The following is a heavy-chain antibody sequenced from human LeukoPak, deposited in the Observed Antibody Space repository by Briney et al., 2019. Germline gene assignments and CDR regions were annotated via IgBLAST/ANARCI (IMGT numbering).Heavy chain of an antibody. V-gene: IGHV2-70*04. J-gene: IGHJ4*02. CDR2: IDWDDDK. CDR1: GSGLSSRRMR. D-gene: IGHD3-10*01. CDR3: ARTRYGSGTYYFAY. Sequence: CGPKLLKPTQTLALTCSLSGSGLSSRRMRVRGIGQPPGEGGGWRARIDWDDDKLYSTSLKTRLTISKATSKNQGVLTMTNMDPVDTATYSCARTRYGSGTYYFAYWGQGTLVTVSS.